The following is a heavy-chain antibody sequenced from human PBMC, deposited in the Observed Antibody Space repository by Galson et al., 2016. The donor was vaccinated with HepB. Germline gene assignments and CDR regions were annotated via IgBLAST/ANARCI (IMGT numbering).Heavy chain of an antibody. CDR1: GYSFTNYW. J-gene: IGHJ5*02. CDR3: ARFDVDTVMGRPFDP. Sequence: QSGAEVKKPGESLKISCQGSGYSFTNYWIGWVRQMPGKGLEWLGIIFPSDSDTRYSPSFQGQVTISADRSVRTAYLQWNNLKASVTAMYYCARFDVDTVMGRPFDPWGQGTLVIVSS. D-gene: IGHD5-18*01. CDR2: IFPSDSDT. V-gene: IGHV5-51*01.